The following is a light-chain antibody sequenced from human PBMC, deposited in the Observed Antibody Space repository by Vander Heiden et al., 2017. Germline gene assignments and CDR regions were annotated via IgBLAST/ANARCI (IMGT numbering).Light chain of an antibody. CDR1: TGAVTSGYY. V-gene: IGLV7-43*01. CDR3: LLYYAGAQV. J-gene: IGLJ2*01. CDR2: STS. Sequence: QTVVTQEPSLTLSPGWTVTLPCTSSTGAVTSGYYPNWFQQKPGQPPRARIYSTSNKHSWTPARFSGSLLGDKAALTLSGVQPEDEAEYYCLLYYAGAQVFGGGTKLTVL.